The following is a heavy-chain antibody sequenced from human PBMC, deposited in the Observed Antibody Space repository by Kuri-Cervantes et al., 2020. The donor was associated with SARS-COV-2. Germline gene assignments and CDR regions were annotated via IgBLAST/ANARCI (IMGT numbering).Heavy chain of an antibody. D-gene: IGHD2-2*01. J-gene: IGHJ2*01. V-gene: IGHV3-23*01. CDR1: GLSFSNYA. Sequence: GESLKISCAASGLSFSNYAMSWVRQAPGKGLEWVSSISGSGDDTHYSDAVKGRFTISRDNSKNTLHLQMNSLRTEDTAVHYCARGALICGSSSSHGDFDLWGRGTLVTVSS. CDR3: ARGALICGSSSSHGDFDL. CDR2: ISGSGDDT.